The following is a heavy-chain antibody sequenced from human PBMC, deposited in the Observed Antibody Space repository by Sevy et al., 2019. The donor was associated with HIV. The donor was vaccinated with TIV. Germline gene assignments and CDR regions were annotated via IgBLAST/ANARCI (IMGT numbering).Heavy chain of an antibody. CDR1: GGSISSYY. J-gene: IGHJ5*02. V-gene: IGHV4-59*01. Sequence: SETLSLTCTVSGGSISSYYWSWIRQPPGKGLEWIGYIYYSGNTNYNPSLKSRVPISLDTSKIQFSLKLRSVTTADTAVYYCAGGVGAADNWFDPWGQGTRVTVSS. D-gene: IGHD6-13*01. CDR2: IYYSGNT. CDR3: AGGVGAADNWFDP.